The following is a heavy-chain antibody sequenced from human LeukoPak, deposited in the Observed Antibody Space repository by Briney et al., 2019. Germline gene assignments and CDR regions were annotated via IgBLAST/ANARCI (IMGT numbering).Heavy chain of an antibody. Sequence: GGSLRLSCAASGFTFSSYAMHWVRQAPGKGLEWVAVISYDGSNKYYADSVKGRFTISRDNAKNSLYLQMNSLRAEDTAVYYCARVLAGSDAFDIWGQGTMVTVSS. J-gene: IGHJ3*02. CDR3: ARVLAGSDAFDI. D-gene: IGHD1-1*01. CDR2: ISYDGSNK. V-gene: IGHV3-30*04. CDR1: GFTFSSYA.